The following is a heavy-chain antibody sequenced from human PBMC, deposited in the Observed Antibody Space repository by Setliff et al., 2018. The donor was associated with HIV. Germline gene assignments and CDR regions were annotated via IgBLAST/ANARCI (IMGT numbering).Heavy chain of an antibody. D-gene: IGHD3-22*01. CDR2: INPSGGST. Sequence: ASVKVSCKASGYTFIDYYMHWVRQAPGQGLEWMGMINPSGGSTSYAQNFQGRVTMTRDTATHTVYMELSSLRSEDTAVYYCAKDDRYYYDTSGSPSNWFDPWGQGTQVTVSS. CDR3: AKDDRYYYDTSGSPSNWFDP. V-gene: IGHV1-46*01. J-gene: IGHJ5*02. CDR1: GYTFIDYY.